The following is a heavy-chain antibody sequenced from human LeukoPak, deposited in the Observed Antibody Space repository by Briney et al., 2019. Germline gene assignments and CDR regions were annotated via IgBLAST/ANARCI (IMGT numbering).Heavy chain of an antibody. J-gene: IGHJ3*02. CDR1: GFTFSSDS. V-gene: IGHV3-21*01. CDR2: ISSSSSYI. Sequence: GGSLRLSCAASGFTFSSDSMNRVRQAPGKGLEWVSSISSSSSYIYYADSVKGRFTISRDNAKNSLYLRMNSLRAEDTAVYYCARNYYDSDSEAFDIWGQGTMVTASS. CDR3: ARNYYDSDSEAFDI. D-gene: IGHD3-22*01.